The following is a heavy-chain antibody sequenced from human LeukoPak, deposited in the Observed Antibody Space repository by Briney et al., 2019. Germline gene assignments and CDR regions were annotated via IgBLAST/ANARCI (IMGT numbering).Heavy chain of an antibody. CDR2: IASNGGTK. J-gene: IGHJ4*02. D-gene: IGHD2-2*01. V-gene: IGHV3-64*02. Sequence: GGSLRLSCAASGFSFSTYTMRWVRQAPGKGLEYFAGIASNGGTKYYADQVKRRFTISRYIFKNTVYLQMDSLRTEDMAVYYCAREYCTTNSWYVWGLGYWGQGTLVTVSS. CDR1: GFSFSTYT. CDR3: AREYCTTNSWYVWGLGY.